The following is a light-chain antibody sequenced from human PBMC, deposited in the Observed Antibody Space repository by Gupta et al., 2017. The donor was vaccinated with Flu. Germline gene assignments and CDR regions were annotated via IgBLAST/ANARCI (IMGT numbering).Light chain of an antibody. Sequence: DIVLTQSPVTLSLSQGEGAVLSCRASQIVSGGYLAWYQQRPGQAPRLLIHGVSVRATGVPDRFSAGGSGTDFTLTISGLEPEDFATYYCQHYVTAPLSFGQGTTVE. J-gene: IGKJ1*01. CDR3: QHYVTAPLS. CDR1: QIVSGGY. V-gene: IGKV3-20*01. CDR2: GVS.